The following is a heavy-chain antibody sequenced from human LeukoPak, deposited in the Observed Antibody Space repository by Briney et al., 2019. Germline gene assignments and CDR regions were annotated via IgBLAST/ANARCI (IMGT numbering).Heavy chain of an antibody. CDR2: INHSGYT. V-gene: IGHV4-34*01. Sequence: SETLSLTCAVSGTSFSSYYWSWIRQSPEKGLEWIGEINHSGYTNNNPSLKSRVTMSVDTANNRFSLSLSSVTAADTAVYFCVRMTTGHDYWGQGILVTVSS. D-gene: IGHD4-17*01. CDR3: VRMTTGHDY. CDR1: GTSFSSYY. J-gene: IGHJ4*02.